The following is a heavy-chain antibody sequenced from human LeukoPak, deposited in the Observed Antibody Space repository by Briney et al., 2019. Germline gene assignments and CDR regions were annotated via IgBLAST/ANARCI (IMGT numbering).Heavy chain of an antibody. J-gene: IGHJ4*02. CDR2: FDPEDGET. V-gene: IGHV1-24*01. CDR3: AAEGQWSLLHYFNS. CDR1: GYTLTELS. D-gene: IGHD3-22*01. Sequence: GASVKVSCKVSGYTLTELSMHWVRQAPGKGLEWMGGFDPEDGETIYAQKFQGRVTMTEDPSTDTAYLELSSLRSEDTAVYFCAAEGQWSLLHYFNSWGQGTLVTVSS.